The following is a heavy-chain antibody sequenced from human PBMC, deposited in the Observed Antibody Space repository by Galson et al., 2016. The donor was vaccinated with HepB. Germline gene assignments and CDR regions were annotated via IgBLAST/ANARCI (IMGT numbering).Heavy chain of an antibody. CDR2: IKQDGSEK. V-gene: IGHV3-7*03. CDR3: TRDVKSASRYFDWLLTIDS. CDR1: GFSFSYYW. Sequence: SLRLSCAASGFSFSYYWMSWVRQAPGKGPEWVANIKQDGSEKYYVDSVKGRFTISRDNVKNSLYLQMNSLRDDDTAVYYCTRDVKSASRYFDWLLTIDSWGQGTLVTVSS. J-gene: IGHJ4*02. D-gene: IGHD3-9*01.